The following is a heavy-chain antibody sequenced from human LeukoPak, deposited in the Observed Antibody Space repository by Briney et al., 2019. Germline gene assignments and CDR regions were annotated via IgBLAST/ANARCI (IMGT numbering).Heavy chain of an antibody. Sequence: SETLSLTCAVYGGSFSGYYWSWIRQPPGKGPEWIGEINHSGSTNYNPSLKSRDTISVDTSKNQFSLKLSSVTAADTAVYYCAGFYSYGPDYWGQGSLVTVSS. V-gene: IGHV4-34*01. CDR2: INHSGST. D-gene: IGHD5-18*01. CDR3: AGFYSYGPDY. J-gene: IGHJ4*02. CDR1: GGSFSGYY.